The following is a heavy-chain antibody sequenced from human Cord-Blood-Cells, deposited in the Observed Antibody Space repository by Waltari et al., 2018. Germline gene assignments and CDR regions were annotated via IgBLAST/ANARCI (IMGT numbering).Heavy chain of an antibody. CDR2: FDPEDGET. J-gene: IGHJ4*02. CDR3: ATAYYYGSGSYYNFDY. D-gene: IGHD3-10*01. CDR1: GYTLTELS. V-gene: IGHV1-24*01. Sequence: QVQLVQSGAEVKKPGASVKVSCKVSGYTLTELSMHWVRQAPGKGLEWMVGFDPEDGETIYAQKFQGRVTMTEDTSTDTAYMELSSLRSEDTAVYYCATAYYYGSGSYYNFDYWGQGTLVTVSS.